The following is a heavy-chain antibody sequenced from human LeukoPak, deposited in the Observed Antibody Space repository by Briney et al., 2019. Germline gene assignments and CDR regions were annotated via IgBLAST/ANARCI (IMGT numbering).Heavy chain of an antibody. CDR3: AREDCSSTSCYEDY. V-gene: IGHV4-34*01. Sequence: SETLSLTCAVYGGSSSGYYWSWIRQPPGKGLEWIGEINHSGSTNYNPSLKSRVTISVDTSKNQFSLKLSSVTAADTAVYYCAREDCSSTSCYEDYWGQGTLVTVSS. CDR2: INHSGST. J-gene: IGHJ4*02. D-gene: IGHD2-2*01. CDR1: GGSSSGYY.